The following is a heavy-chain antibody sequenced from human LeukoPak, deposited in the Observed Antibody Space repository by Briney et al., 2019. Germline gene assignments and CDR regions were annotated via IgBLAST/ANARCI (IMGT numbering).Heavy chain of an antibody. CDR3: AREAVAGTLYYYYGMDV. CDR1: GFTFSSNY. V-gene: IGHV3-53*01. CDR2: IYSGGST. J-gene: IGHJ6*02. Sequence: GGSLRLSCAASGFTFSSNYMSWVRQAPGKGLEWVSVIYSGGSTYYSDSVTGRFTISRDNSKNTLYLQMNSLRAEDTAVYYCAREAVAGTLYYYYGMDVWGQGTTVTVSS. D-gene: IGHD6-19*01.